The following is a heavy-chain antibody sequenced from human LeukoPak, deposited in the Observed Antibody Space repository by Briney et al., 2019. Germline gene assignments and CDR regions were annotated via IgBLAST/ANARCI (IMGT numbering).Heavy chain of an antibody. J-gene: IGHJ4*02. V-gene: IGHV1-18*01. CDR3: ARGGRTTAPDF. D-gene: IGHD2/OR15-2a*01. CDR1: GYTFDSYG. CDR2: ITAYSGHI. Sequence: ASVKVSCKTSGYTFDSYGISRVRQAPGQGLEWMAWITAYSGHIDYAQNLQGRVTVTTDTSTSTAHMELRSLRSDDTAVYYCARGGRTTAPDFWGQGTLVTVTS.